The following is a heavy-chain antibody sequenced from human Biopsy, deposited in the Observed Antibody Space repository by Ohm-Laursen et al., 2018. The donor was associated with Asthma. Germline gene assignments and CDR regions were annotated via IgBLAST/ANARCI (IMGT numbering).Heavy chain of an antibody. CDR3: AREGIAVAHFDY. V-gene: IGHV3-30*19. CDR1: GFTFSSYS. CDR2: ISYDGSNK. D-gene: IGHD6-19*01. Sequence: SLRLSCAASGFTFSSYSMNWVRQAPGKGLEWMAVISYDGSNKYYADSVKGRFTISRDNSKNTLYLQMNSLRAEDTAVYYCAREGIAVAHFDYWGQGTLVTVSS. J-gene: IGHJ4*02.